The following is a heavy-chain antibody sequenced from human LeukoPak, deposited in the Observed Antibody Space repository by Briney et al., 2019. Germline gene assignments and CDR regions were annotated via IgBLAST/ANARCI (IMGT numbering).Heavy chain of an antibody. Sequence: GGSLRLSCAASGFTLDDYGMSWVRQAPGKGLEWVSGIGWSGSSTGCADSVKGRFTISIDNAKNSLYLQLNSLRAEDTAFYYCARDRASGWYRGDYDYWGQGTLVTVSS. D-gene: IGHD6-19*01. CDR3: ARDRASGWYRGDYDY. J-gene: IGHJ4*02. V-gene: IGHV3-20*04. CDR1: GFTLDDYG. CDR2: IGWSGSST.